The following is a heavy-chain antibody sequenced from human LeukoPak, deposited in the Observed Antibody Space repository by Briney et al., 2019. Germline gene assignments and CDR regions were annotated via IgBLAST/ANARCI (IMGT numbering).Heavy chain of an antibody. CDR3: AKDISHSGSYYGAFDI. CDR1: RFMFNSYW. D-gene: IGHD1-26*01. V-gene: IGHV3-7*03. Sequence: GGSLRLSCAASRFMFNSYWMSWVRQAPGKGLDWVANINRDGSEKYYVDSVKGRFTISRDNAKNSLYLQMNSLRAEDMALYYCAKDISHSGSYYGAFDIWGQGTMVTVSS. J-gene: IGHJ3*02. CDR2: INRDGSEK.